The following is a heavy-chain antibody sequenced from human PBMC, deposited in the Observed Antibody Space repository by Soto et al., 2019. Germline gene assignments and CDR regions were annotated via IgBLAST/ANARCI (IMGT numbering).Heavy chain of an antibody. J-gene: IGHJ5*02. CDR3: ARRGQYCSTSACRFDP. D-gene: IGHD2-2*01. Sequence: GESLKISCKASGYSFSDYWIGWVRQMPGIGLEWMGIIYPGGSDTRYSASFQGQVTISADKSISTPSLQGSGLNASDSAMYYCARRGQYCSTSACRFDPWGQGTLVTVSS. CDR1: GYSFSDYW. V-gene: IGHV5-51*01. CDR2: IYPGGSDT.